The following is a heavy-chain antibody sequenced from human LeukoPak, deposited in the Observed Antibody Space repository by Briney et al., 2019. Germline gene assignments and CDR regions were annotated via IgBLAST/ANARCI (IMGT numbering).Heavy chain of an antibody. CDR1: GFTFSSYW. D-gene: IGHD3-3*01. CDR2: INANGGST. V-gene: IGHV3-20*04. Sequence: GGSLRLSCAASGFTFSSYWMHWVRQAPGKGLEWVSSINANGGSTAYADSVRGRFTISRDNAKNSLYLQMNNLRAEDTAFYYCVRHDFWSGFKGGDYWGQGTLVTVSS. CDR3: VRHDFWSGFKGGDY. J-gene: IGHJ4*02.